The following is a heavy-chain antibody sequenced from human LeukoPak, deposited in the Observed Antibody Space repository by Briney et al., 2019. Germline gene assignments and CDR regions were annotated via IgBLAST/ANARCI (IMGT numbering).Heavy chain of an antibody. J-gene: IGHJ4*02. CDR3: TTVQAGYSSSTSCPYYVDY. V-gene: IGHV3-15*01. Sequence: PGGSLRLSCAASGFSFSNAWMSWVRQAPGKGLEWVGRIKSKTDGGTTDYAAPVKGRFTISRDDSKNTLYLQMNSLKTAEPRMHNITTVQAGYSSSTSCPYYVDYWGQGTLVTVSS. D-gene: IGHD2-2*01. CDR1: GFSFSNAW. CDR2: IKSKTDGGTT.